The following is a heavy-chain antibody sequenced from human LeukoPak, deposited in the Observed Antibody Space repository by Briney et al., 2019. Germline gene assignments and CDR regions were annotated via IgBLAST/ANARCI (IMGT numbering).Heavy chain of an antibody. CDR2: IYYSGST. CDR1: SGSISGYY. J-gene: IGHJ4*02. CDR3: ARLRANYFDY. Sequence: PSETLSLTCTVSSGSISGYYWSWIRQPPGKGLEWIGYIYYSGSTNYNPSLKSRVTISVDTSKTQFSLKLNSVTAADTAVYYCARLRANYFDYWGQGTLVTVSS. V-gene: IGHV4-59*13. D-gene: IGHD3-16*01.